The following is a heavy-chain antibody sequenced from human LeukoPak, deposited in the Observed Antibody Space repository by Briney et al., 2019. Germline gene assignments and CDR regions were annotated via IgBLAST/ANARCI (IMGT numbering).Heavy chain of an antibody. Sequence: GGSLRLSCAASGFSFSDFSMNWVRQAPGKGLEWLSYISFSGRTTNYADSVKGRFTISRDNARNSLFLQMTSLRAEDTAVYYYANDAAVALDYWGQGTLVTVSS. CDR1: GFSFSDFS. CDR2: ISFSGRTT. V-gene: IGHV3-48*01. D-gene: IGHD6-19*01. CDR3: ANDAAVALDY. J-gene: IGHJ4*02.